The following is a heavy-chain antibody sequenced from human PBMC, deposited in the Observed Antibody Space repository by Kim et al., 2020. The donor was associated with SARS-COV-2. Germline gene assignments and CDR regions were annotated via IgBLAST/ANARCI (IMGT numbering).Heavy chain of an antibody. V-gene: IGHV1-3*01. D-gene: IGHD7-27*01. Sequence: SRKFQGRVTITRDTSASTAYMELSSLRSEDTAVYYCARDLRGSSNSGVGYWGQGTLVTVSS. J-gene: IGHJ4*02. CDR3: ARDLRGSSNSGVGY.